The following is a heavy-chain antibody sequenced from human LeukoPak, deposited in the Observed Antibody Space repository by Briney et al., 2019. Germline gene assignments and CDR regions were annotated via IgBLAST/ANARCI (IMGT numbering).Heavy chain of an antibody. CDR3: ARLPAGGTHWGYFDS. Sequence: SETLSLTCTVSGASISGYYWSWIRQSPGLGLECLGYIYTSGSAYYKPSLRSRVTMLVDTSENQFSLRLSSVTAADTAVYYCARLPAGGTHWGYFDSWGQGIRVTVSS. CDR1: GASISGYY. V-gene: IGHV4-4*09. J-gene: IGHJ4*02. D-gene: IGHD7-27*01. CDR2: IYTSGSA.